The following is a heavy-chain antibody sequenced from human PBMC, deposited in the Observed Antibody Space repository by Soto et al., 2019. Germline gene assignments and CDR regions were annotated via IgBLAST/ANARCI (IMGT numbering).Heavy chain of an antibody. D-gene: IGHD6-19*01. Sequence: QVQLVESGGGVVQPGRSLRLSCAASGFTFSDYVMHWVRQAPGKGLEWVAVISSDGSTKYYTDSMKGRFTISRDNSKDTLYLQMNNLRAGDTAVYYCARQTSGWSYYFDFWGQGTLVTVSS. CDR3: ARQTSGWSYYFDF. CDR1: GFTFSDYV. V-gene: IGHV3-30-3*01. J-gene: IGHJ4*02. CDR2: ISSDGSTK.